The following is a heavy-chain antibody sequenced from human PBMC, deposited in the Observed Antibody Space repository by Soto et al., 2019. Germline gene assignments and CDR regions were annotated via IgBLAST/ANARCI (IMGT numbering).Heavy chain of an antibody. CDR1: GGSISSGDYY. D-gene: IGHD4-4*01. CDR3: ARETNTATVTTSYNWFDP. CDR2: IYYSGST. V-gene: IGHV4-30-4*01. Sequence: SETLSLTCTVSGGSISSGDYYWSWIRQPPGKGLEWIGYIYYSGSTYYNPSLKSRVTISVDTSKNQFSLKLSSVTAADTAVYYCARETNTATVTTSYNWFDPWGQGTLVTVS. J-gene: IGHJ5*02.